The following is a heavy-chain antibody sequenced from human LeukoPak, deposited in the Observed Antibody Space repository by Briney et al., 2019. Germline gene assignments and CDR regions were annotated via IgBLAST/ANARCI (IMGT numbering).Heavy chain of an antibody. J-gene: IGHJ5*02. CDR2: IEQNGGDK. Sequence: GGSLRLSCEASGFTFSHYWMTWVGQAPGKGLEWVANIEQNGGDKYYLDSVKGRFTISRDNAKNSLYLQMNSLRAEDTAVYYCARDDGWLQLYHWGQGNLVTVSS. D-gene: IGHD5-24*01. CDR1: GFTFSHYW. V-gene: IGHV3-7*05. CDR3: ARDDGWLQLYH.